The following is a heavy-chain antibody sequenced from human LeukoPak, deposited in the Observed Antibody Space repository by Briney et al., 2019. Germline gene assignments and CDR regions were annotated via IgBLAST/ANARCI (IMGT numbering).Heavy chain of an antibody. CDR3: ARDRVGGSGYYLTFDY. J-gene: IGHJ4*02. CDR2: ISSSGSTI. D-gene: IGHD3-22*01. CDR1: GFTFSSYE. Sequence: PGGSLRLSCAASGFTFSSYEMNWVRQAPGKGLEWVSYISSSGSTIYYADSVKGRFTISRDNAKNSLYLQMSSLRAEDTAVYYCARDRVGGSGYYLTFDYWGQGTLVTVSS. V-gene: IGHV3-48*03.